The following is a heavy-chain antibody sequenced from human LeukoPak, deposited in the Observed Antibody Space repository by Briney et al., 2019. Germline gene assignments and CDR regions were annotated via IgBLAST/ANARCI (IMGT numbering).Heavy chain of an antibody. Sequence: SGGSLRLSCAASGFTFRTYTMNWVRQAPGKGLEWVSSIDSTSTYIYYADSVKGRFTISRDNAKNSLYLQMNSLRAEDTAVYYCARDFRYAASWGQGTLVTVSS. D-gene: IGHD2-15*01. V-gene: IGHV3-21*01. J-gene: IGHJ5*02. CDR3: ARDFRYAAS. CDR1: GFTFRTYT. CDR2: IDSTSTYI.